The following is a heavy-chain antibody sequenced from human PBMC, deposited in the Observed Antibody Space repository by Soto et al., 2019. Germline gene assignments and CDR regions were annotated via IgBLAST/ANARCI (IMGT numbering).Heavy chain of an antibody. CDR2: IFHTGGT. CDR3: ARTWLAGGTPADAFDI. Sequence: PSETLSRTCAVSASSISSAYFWGWIRQPPGKGLEWIATIFHTGGTYYNPSLKSRVTISVDTSNNQFSLRLNSVTAADTALYSSARTWLAGGTPADAFDIWGQGTMVIVSS. D-gene: IGHD2-15*01. V-gene: IGHV4-38-2*01. CDR1: ASSISSAYF. J-gene: IGHJ3*02.